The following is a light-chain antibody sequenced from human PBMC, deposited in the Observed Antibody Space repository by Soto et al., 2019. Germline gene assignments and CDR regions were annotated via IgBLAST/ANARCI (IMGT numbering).Light chain of an antibody. J-gene: IGKJ1*01. V-gene: IGKV3-15*01. CDR3: QQYNNWPPWT. Sequence: IVMTQSPLSLPVTPGEPASISCRSSQSLLYSNGYNYLDWYLQKPGQAPRLLIYDASTRATAIPARFSGSGSETEFTLTISSLQSEDSAVYYCQQYNNWPPWTFGQGTKVDIK. CDR1: QSLLYSNGYNY. CDR2: DAS.